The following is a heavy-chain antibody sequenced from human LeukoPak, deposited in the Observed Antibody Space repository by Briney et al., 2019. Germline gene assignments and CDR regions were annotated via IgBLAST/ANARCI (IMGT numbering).Heavy chain of an antibody. J-gene: IGHJ6*03. D-gene: IGHD3-10*01. V-gene: IGHV3-21*01. Sequence: PGGSLRLSCAASGSTFSRYAMNWVRQAPGKGLEWVSSISTTSSSSYIHYADSMKGRFTISRDNAKSSLYLQMNSLRAEDTAVYYCARVMAGYSYMDVWGKGTTVTVSS. CDR3: ARVMAGYSYMDV. CDR1: GSTFSRYA. CDR2: ISTTSSSSYI.